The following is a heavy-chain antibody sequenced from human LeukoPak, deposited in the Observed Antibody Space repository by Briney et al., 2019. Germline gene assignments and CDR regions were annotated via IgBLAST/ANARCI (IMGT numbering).Heavy chain of an antibody. Sequence: GRSLRLSCAASGFTFDDYAMHWVRQAPGKGLEWVSGISWNSGSIGYADSVMGRFTISRDNAKNSLYLQMNSLRAEDTALYYCAKDLSSGYDYYYGMDVWGQGTTVTVSS. D-gene: IGHD3-22*01. V-gene: IGHV3-9*01. CDR1: GFTFDDYA. CDR3: AKDLSSGYDYYYGMDV. J-gene: IGHJ6*02. CDR2: ISWNSGSI.